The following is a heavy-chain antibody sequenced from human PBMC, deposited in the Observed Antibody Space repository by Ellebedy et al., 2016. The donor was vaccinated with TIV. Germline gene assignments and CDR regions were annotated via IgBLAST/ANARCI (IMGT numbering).Heavy chain of an antibody. CDR1: GYTFTSYG. CDR2: ISAYNGNT. V-gene: IGHV1-18*01. Sequence: ASVKVSCRASGYTFTSYGISWVRQAPGQGLEWMGWISAYNGNTNYAQKLQGRVTMTEDTSTDTAYMELSSLRSEDTAVYYCATVPNAYYCYGMDVWGQGTTVTVSS. J-gene: IGHJ6*02. CDR3: ATVPNAYYCYGMDV.